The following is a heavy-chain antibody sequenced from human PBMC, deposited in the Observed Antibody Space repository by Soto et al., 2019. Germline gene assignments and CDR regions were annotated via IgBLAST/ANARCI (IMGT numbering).Heavy chain of an antibody. CDR1: GLTFSNSW. CDR2: IKSKTDGGTA. D-gene: IGHD6-13*01. V-gene: IGHV3-15*07. J-gene: IGHJ4*02. CDR3: STRGSF. Sequence: GGSLRLSCAASGLTFSNSWLSWVRQTPGKRLEWVGRIKSKTDGGTADYAAPVKGRFTISRDDSRNTLYLQMNSLKIEDTAIYYCSTRGSFWGQGTLVTVSS.